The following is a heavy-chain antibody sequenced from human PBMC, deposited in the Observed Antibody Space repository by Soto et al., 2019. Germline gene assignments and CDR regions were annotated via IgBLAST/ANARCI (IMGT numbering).Heavy chain of an antibody. CDR3: ARASNWNYVYFDY. CDR2: IYYSGST. D-gene: IGHD1-7*01. Sequence: PSETLSLTCTVSGGSISSGGYYWSWIGQDPGKGLEWSGYIYYSGSTYYNPSLKSRDTTSVDTSKNQFSLKLSSVTAADTAVYYCARASNWNYVYFDYWGQGTLVTVSS. CDR1: GGSISSGGYY. J-gene: IGHJ4*02. V-gene: IGHV4-31*03.